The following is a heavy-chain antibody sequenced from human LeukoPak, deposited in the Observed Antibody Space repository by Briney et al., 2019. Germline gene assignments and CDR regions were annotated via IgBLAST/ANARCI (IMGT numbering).Heavy chain of an antibody. J-gene: IGHJ6*02. Sequence: SETLSLTCAVYGASFSGYYWSWIRQPPGKGLEWIGEIDHSGSTNYNPSLKSRVTISVDTSKNQFSLKLSSVTAADTAVYYCARTLEITFGGVIRYYYYGMDVWGQGTTVTVSS. V-gene: IGHV4-34*01. CDR1: GASFSGYY. CDR2: IDHSGST. CDR3: ARTLEITFGGVIRYYYYGMDV. D-gene: IGHD3-16*02.